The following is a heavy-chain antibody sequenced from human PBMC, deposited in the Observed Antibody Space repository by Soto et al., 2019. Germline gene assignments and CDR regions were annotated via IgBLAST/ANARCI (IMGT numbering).Heavy chain of an antibody. CDR2: IYPGDSDT. J-gene: IGHJ6*02. D-gene: IGHD3-3*01. CDR1: GYSFTSYW. V-gene: IGHV5-51*01. Sequence: GESLKISCKGSGYSFTSYWIGWVRQMPGKGLEWMGIIYPGDSDTRYSPSFQGQVTISADKSISTAYLQWSSLKASDTAMYYCARQRFLEDPADRYYYYYGMDVWGQGATVTVSS. CDR3: ARQRFLEDPADRYYYYYGMDV.